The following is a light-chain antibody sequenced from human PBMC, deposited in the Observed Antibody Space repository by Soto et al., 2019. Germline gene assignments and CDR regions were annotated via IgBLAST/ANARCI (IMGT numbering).Light chain of an antibody. J-gene: IGKJ2*01. V-gene: IGKV3-15*01. Sequence: EIVMTQSPVTLSVSPGERATFSCRASQSVSSNLAWYQQKPGQTPRLLIYGASTRATGMLARFSGSGFGTEFTLTISSLQSEDFAIYYCQQYNNWPRTFGQGTKLEIK. CDR3: QQYNNWPRT. CDR2: GAS. CDR1: QSVSSN.